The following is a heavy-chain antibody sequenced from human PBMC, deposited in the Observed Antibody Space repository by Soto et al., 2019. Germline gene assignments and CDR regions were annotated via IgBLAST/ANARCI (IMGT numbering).Heavy chain of an antibody. Sequence: SETLSLTCTVSGGSISSNSYYWGWIRQPPGKGLEWIGSIYYRGGTYYNPSLKSRVTISVDTSKNQFSLKLSSVTAADTAVYYCARHPLVGATIGGAFDIWGQGTMVTVSS. CDR2: IYYRGGT. V-gene: IGHV4-39*01. CDR3: ARHPLVGATIGGAFDI. CDR1: GGSISSNSYY. D-gene: IGHD1-26*01. J-gene: IGHJ3*02.